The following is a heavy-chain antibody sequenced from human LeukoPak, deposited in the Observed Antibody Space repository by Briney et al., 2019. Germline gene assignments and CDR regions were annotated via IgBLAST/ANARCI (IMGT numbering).Heavy chain of an antibody. Sequence: PGGSLRLSCAASGSTFSSYAMSWVRQAPGKGLEWVSAISGSGGSTYYADSVKGRFTISRDNSKNTLYLQMNSLRAEDTAVYYCAKVLNWNDVSGYFDYWGQGTLVTVSS. CDR1: GSTFSSYA. V-gene: IGHV3-23*01. CDR2: ISGSGGST. J-gene: IGHJ4*02. D-gene: IGHD1-1*01. CDR3: AKVLNWNDVSGYFDY.